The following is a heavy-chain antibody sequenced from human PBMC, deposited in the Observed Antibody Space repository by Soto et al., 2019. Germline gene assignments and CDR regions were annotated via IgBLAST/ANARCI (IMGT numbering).Heavy chain of an antibody. Sequence: QVQLVESGGGVVQPGRSLRLSCAASGFTFSSYGMHWVRQAPGKGLEWVAVISYDGSNKYYADSVKGRFTISRDNSKKTLDLQMTSLRAEDTAVYYCAKDKVTVAVTAPLDYGGQGTPVTVSS. CDR3: AKDKVTVAVTAPLDY. CDR1: GFTFSSYG. D-gene: IGHD2-21*02. CDR2: ISYDGSNK. J-gene: IGHJ4*02. V-gene: IGHV3-30*18.